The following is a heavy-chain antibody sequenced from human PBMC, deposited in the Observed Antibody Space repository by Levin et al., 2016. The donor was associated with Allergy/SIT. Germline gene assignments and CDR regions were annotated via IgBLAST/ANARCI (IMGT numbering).Heavy chain of an antibody. V-gene: IGHV1-18*04. Sequence: ASVKVSCKASGHTFTNYGFTWVRQAPGQGLEWMGWISANNGKTNTAQKFQGRVTLTTDTSTSIAYMELRSLRSDDTAVYYCATETMVVVDAMDVWGQETTVTVSS. CDR3: ATETMVVVDAMDV. CDR1: GHTFTNYG. D-gene: IGHD3-22*01. CDR2: ISANNGKT. J-gene: IGHJ6*02.